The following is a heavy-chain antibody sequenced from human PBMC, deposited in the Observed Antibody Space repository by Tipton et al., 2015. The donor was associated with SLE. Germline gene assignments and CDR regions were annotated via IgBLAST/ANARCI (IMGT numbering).Heavy chain of an antibody. CDR1: GFTFSSYA. J-gene: IGHJ5*01. Sequence: SLRLSCAASGFTFSSYAMSWVRQAPGKGLEWVSSISGTGDSIYHADSVKGRFTISRDNSKNTVYLQVNSLRAEDTALYYCAKDLTEYSRVPFDPWGLGTLVTVSS. CDR3: AKDLTEYSRVPFDP. V-gene: IGHV3-23*01. D-gene: IGHD5-12*01. CDR2: ISGTGDSI.